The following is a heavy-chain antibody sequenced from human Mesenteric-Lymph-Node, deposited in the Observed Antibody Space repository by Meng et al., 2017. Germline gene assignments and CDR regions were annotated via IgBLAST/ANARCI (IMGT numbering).Heavy chain of an antibody. V-gene: IGHV1-69*13. CDR3: ARWNTVRRARHYYYYGMDV. J-gene: IGHJ6*02. D-gene: IGHD3-10*01. CDR1: GGTFSSYA. CDR2: IIPIFGTA. Sequence: SVKVSCKASGGTFSSYAISWVRQAPGQGLEWMGGIIPIFGTANYAQKFQGRVTITADDSTSTAYMELSSLRTEDTAVYYCARWNTVRRARHYYYYGMDVWGQGTTVTVSS.